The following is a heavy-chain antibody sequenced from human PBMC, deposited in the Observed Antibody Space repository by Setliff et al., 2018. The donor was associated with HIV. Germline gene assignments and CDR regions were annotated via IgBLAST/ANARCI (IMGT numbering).Heavy chain of an antibody. D-gene: IGHD2-15*01. CDR3: ARDLGRYCSGDICYSYAGY. V-gene: IGHV1-2*02. J-gene: IGHJ4*02. CDR2: INPNSGGT. CDR1: GYTFTGYY. Sequence: GASVKVSCKASGYTFTGYYMHWVRQAPGQGLERMGWINPNSGGTNYAQKFQGRVTMTRDTSISTAYMELSRLRSDDTAVYYCARDLGRYCSGDICYSYAGYWGQGTLVTVSS.